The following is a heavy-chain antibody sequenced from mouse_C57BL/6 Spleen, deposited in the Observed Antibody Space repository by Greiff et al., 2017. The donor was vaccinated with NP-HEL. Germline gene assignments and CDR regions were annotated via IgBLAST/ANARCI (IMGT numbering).Heavy chain of an antibody. CDR3: ATYDGYYQLFAY. V-gene: IGHV5-17*01. CDR2: ISSGSSTI. Sequence: EVQLMESGGGLVKPGGSLKLSCAASGFTFSDYGMHWVRQAPEKGLEWVAYISSGSSTIYYADTVKGRFTISRDNAKNTLFLQMTSLRSEDTAMYYCATYDGYYQLFAYWGQGTLVTVSA. J-gene: IGHJ3*01. CDR1: GFTFSDYG. D-gene: IGHD2-3*01.